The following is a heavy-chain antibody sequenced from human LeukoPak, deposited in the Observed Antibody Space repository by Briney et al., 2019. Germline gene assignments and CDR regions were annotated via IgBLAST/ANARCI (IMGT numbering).Heavy chain of an antibody. D-gene: IGHD2-2*01. V-gene: IGHV4-59*11. J-gene: IGHJ5*02. CDR2: IYYSGST. Sequence: SETLSLTCTVSGGSISSHYCSWIRQPPGKGLEWIGYIYYSGSTNYNPSLKSRVTISVDTSMNQFSLKLSSVTAADTAVYYCARSHYCSSTSCFWFDPWGQGTLVTVSS. CDR3: ARSHYCSSTSCFWFDP. CDR1: GGSISSHY.